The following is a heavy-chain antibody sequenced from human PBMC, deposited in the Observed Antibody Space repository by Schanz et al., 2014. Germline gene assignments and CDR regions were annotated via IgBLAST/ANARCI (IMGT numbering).Heavy chain of an antibody. Sequence: QLVESGGDVVQPGGSLRLSCSVSGLTFTSNVIHWVRQAPGKGLEWISSMYINSGSTQYADSVKGRFIISRDSSKNTLFLKINSLRTEDTAVYFCARDGGRDGYNLAFDVWGQGTLVTVSS. V-gene: IGHV3-64*04. J-gene: IGHJ3*01. CDR2: MYINSGST. CDR3: ARDGGRDGYNLAFDV. CDR1: GLTFTSNV. D-gene: IGHD5-12*01.